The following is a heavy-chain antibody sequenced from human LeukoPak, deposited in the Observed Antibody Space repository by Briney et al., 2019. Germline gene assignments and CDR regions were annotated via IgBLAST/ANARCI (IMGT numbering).Heavy chain of an antibody. J-gene: IGHJ6*02. D-gene: IGHD6-19*01. Sequence: SETLSLTCTVSGGSISSYYWSWIRQPPGKGLEWIGYIYYSGSTNYNPSLKSRVTISVDTSKNQFTLKLSSVTAADTAVYYCARGHGKYSSCWSNYYYYGMDVWGQGTTVTVSS. CDR1: GGSISSYY. CDR3: ARGHGKYSSCWSNYYYYGMDV. CDR2: IYYSGST. V-gene: IGHV4-59*01.